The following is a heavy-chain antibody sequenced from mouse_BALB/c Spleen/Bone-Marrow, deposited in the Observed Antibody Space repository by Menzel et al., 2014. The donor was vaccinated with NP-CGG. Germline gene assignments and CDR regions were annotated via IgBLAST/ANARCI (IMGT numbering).Heavy chain of an antibody. CDR2: INPSTGYT. Sequence: VQLQESGAELAKPGASVKMSCKASGYTFTSYWMHWVKQRPGQSLEWIGYINPSTGYTEYNQKFKDKATLTADKSSSTAYMQLSSLTSEDSAVYYCAREYYGSSGYFDVWGAGTTVTVSS. V-gene: IGHV1-7*01. CDR1: GYTFTSYW. J-gene: IGHJ1*01. D-gene: IGHD1-1*01. CDR3: AREYYGSSGYFDV.